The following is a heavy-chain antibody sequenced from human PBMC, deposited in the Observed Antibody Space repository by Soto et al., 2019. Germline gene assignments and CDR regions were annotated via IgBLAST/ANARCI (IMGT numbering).Heavy chain of an antibody. V-gene: IGHV3-30*18. J-gene: IGHJ4*02. D-gene: IGHD1-7*01. Sequence: PGVSLRLSCAASGFTFSSYGMHWVRQAPGKGLEWVAVISYDGSNKYYADSVKGRFTISRDNSKNTLYLQMNSLRAEDTAVYYCAKDLDNWNYYSGIDYWGQGT. CDR1: GFTFSSYG. CDR2: ISYDGSNK. CDR3: AKDLDNWNYYSGIDY.